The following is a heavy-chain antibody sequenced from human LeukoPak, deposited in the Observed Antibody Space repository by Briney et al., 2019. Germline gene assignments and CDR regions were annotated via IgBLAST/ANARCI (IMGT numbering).Heavy chain of an antibody. J-gene: IGHJ3*01. V-gene: IGHV3-7*01. Sequence: RGSLRLYCAASGFTFSSYWMSWVRQAPGKGLECVVNIKEDGSEEYYVDSVKGRFSISRDNAKNSLYLQMNSLRAEDTAVYYCARDWLAGNPYHAFDLWGKGTMVTVSS. CDR3: ARDWLAGNPYHAFDL. CDR1: GFTFSSYW. D-gene: IGHD3-22*01. CDR2: IKEDGSEE.